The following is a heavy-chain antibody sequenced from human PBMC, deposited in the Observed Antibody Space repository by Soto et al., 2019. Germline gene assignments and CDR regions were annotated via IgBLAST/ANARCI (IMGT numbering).Heavy chain of an antibody. J-gene: IGHJ4*02. CDR3: ASYVYYSDTGFHY. CDR1: GYSFTSLA. V-gene: IGHV1-3*01. CDR2: VNPDNDNT. Sequence: QVRLVQSGAEVKKVGASVKVSCLASGYSFTSLAVHWVRQAPGQRLEWMGWVNPDNDNTQYSQKFQDRVTSTRDTPASTAYMELSSLTSEDTAVYYCASYVYYSDTGFHYWGQGTLVTVSS. D-gene: IGHD2-8*02.